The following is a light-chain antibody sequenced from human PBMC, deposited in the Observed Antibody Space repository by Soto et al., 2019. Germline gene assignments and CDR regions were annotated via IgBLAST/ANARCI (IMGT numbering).Light chain of an antibody. Sequence: NFMLTQPHSVSESPGKTVTISCTGSSGSIVSNYVQWYQQRPGSAPTTVIYKDDQRPSGVPDRFSGSIDSSSNSASLTISGLKTEDGADYYCQSYDSSNHVVFGGGTKVTVL. CDR3: QSYDSSNHVV. V-gene: IGLV6-57*02. J-gene: IGLJ2*01. CDR2: KDD. CDR1: SGSIVSNY.